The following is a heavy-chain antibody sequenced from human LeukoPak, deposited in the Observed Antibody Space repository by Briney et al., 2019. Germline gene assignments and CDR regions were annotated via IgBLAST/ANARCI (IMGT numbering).Heavy chain of an antibody. CDR3: AKGTSKGIAAAGDY. CDR1: GFTIRDYY. D-gene: IGHD6-13*01. V-gene: IGHV3-11*01. J-gene: IGHJ4*02. CDR2: IDSSGSTT. Sequence: GGSLRLSCAASGFTIRDYYMSWIRQAPGKGLEWVSYIDSSGSTTYYADSVKGRFTISRDNSKNTLYLQMNSLRAEDTAVYYCAKGTSKGIAAAGDYWGQGTLVTVSS.